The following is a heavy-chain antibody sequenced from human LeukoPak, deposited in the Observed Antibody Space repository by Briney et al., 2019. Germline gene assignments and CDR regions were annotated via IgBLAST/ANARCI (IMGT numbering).Heavy chain of an antibody. CDR3: ARDPLARKRWLQFGNYFDY. Sequence: PGGSLRLSCAASGFTFSSYSMNWVRQAPGKGLEWVSYNSSSSSTIYYADSVKGRFTISRDNARDSLHLQMNSLRAEDTAVYYCARDPLARKRWLQFGNYFDYWGQGTLVTVSS. D-gene: IGHD5-24*01. CDR1: GFTFSSYS. V-gene: IGHV3-48*04. CDR2: NSSSSSTI. J-gene: IGHJ4*02.